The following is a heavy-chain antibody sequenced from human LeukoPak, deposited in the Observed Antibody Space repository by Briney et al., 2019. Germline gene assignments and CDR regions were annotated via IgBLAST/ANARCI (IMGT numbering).Heavy chain of an antibody. CDR2: ISSSSSYT. V-gene: IGHV3-11*06. Sequence: PGGSLRLSCAASGFTFSDYYMSWIRQAPGKGLEWVSYISSSSSYTNYADSVKGRFTISRDNAKNSLYLQMNSLRAEDTAVYYCARVGGYYYGMDVWGQGTTVTVSS. CDR3: ARVGGYYYGMDV. D-gene: IGHD1-26*01. CDR1: GFTFSDYY. J-gene: IGHJ6*02.